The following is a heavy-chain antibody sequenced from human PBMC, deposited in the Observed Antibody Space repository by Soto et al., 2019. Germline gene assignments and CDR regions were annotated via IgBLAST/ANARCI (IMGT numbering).Heavy chain of an antibody. Sequence: SETLSLTCAVYGGSFSGYYWSWIRQPPGKGLEWIGEINHSGSTNYNPSLKSRVTISVDTSKNQFSLKLSSVTAADTAVYYCARGKGMVGGMDVWGQGTTVTVSS. D-gene: IGHD2-8*01. CDR3: ARGKGMVGGMDV. J-gene: IGHJ6*02. CDR2: INHSGST. CDR1: GGSFSGYY. V-gene: IGHV4-34*01.